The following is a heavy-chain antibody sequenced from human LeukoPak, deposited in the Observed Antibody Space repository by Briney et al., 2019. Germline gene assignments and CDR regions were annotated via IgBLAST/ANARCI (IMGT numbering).Heavy chain of an antibody. CDR1: GYTFTSYD. J-gene: IGHJ5*02. CDR2: MNPNSGNT. CDR3: ARDQRVSSGYSYESSRFDP. Sequence: ASVKVSCKASGYTFTSYDINWVRQATGQGLEWMGWMNPNSGNTGYAQKFQGRVTITRNTSISTAYMELSRLRSDDTAVYYCARDQRVSSGYSYESSRFDPWGQGTLVTVSS. V-gene: IGHV1-8*03. D-gene: IGHD5-18*01.